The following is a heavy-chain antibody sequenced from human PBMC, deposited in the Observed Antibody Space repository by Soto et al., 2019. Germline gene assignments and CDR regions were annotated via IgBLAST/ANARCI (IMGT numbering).Heavy chain of an antibody. CDR2: INPNSGGT. V-gene: IGHV1-2*04. CDR1: GYTFTGYY. D-gene: IGHD4-4*01. Sequence: ASVKVSCKASGYTFTGYYMHWVRQAPGQGLEWMGWINPNSGGTNYAQKFQGWVTMTRDTSISTAYVELSRLRSDDTAVYYCARESLMDYSKLFDYWGKGTLVTVSS. CDR3: ARESLMDYSKLFDY. J-gene: IGHJ4*02.